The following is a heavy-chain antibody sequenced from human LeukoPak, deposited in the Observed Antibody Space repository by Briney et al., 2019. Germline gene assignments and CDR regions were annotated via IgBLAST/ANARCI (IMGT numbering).Heavy chain of an antibody. V-gene: IGHV3-74*01. D-gene: IGHD6-6*01. CDR2: IDNDGTNT. Sequence: GRSLRLSCAPSQFTFSAHWMHWVRQVPGKGLVYITYIDNDGTNTNYADSVKGRFTISRDNAKNTLYLQMNSLRVEDTAVYYCVRDRPHNCFDPWGQGTLVTVSS. CDR3: VRDRPHNCFDP. CDR1: QFTFSAHW. J-gene: IGHJ5*02.